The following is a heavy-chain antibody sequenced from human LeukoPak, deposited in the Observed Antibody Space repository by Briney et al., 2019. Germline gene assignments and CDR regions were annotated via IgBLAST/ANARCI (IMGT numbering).Heavy chain of an antibody. Sequence: GSLRLSCAASGFTFSSYGMHWVRQAPGQELEWGAFLGYDGSEKYYADSVKGRFTISRDNSKNTLYLQMNSLRGDDTAVYYCANQRRDSSSSPFRYHFDYWGQGTLVTVSS. CDR1: GFTFSSYG. CDR3: ANQRRDSSSSPFRYHFDY. CDR2: LGYDGSEK. D-gene: IGHD6-6*01. V-gene: IGHV3-30*02. J-gene: IGHJ4*02.